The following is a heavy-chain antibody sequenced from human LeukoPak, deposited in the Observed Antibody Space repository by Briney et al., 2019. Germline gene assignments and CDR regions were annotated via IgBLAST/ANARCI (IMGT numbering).Heavy chain of an antibody. J-gene: IGHJ6*02. V-gene: IGHV4-31*03. CDR3: ARGSPPQYGMDV. CDR2: IYYSGST. CDR1: GGSISSGGYY. Sequence: SETLSLTCTVSGGSISSGGYYWSWIRQHPGKGLEWIGYIYYSGSTYYNPSLKSRVTISVDTSKNQFSLKLSSVTAADTAVYYCARGSPPQYGMDVWGQGTTVTVSS.